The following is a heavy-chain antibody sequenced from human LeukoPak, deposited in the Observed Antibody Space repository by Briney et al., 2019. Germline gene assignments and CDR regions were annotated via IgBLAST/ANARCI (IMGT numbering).Heavy chain of an antibody. CDR1: GFTFSSYG. CDR2: IWYDGSNK. Sequence: GGSLRLSCAASGFTFSSYGMHWVRQAPGKGLEWVAVIWYDGSNKYYADSVKGRFTISRDNSKNTLYLQMNSLRAEDTAVYYCARLFYSSRDAFDIWGQGTMVTVSS. V-gene: IGHV3-33*01. CDR3: ARLFYSSRDAFDI. J-gene: IGHJ3*02. D-gene: IGHD6-13*01.